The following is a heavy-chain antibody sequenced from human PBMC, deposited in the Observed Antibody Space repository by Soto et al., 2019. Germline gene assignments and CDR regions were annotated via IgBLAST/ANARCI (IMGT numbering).Heavy chain of an antibody. CDR3: AKDVRHGYSSSWYKTEHENWFDP. J-gene: IGHJ5*02. D-gene: IGHD6-13*01. V-gene: IGHV3-23*01. CDR2: ISGSADSS. Sequence: GGSLRLSCTASGFTFSSFGMAWVRQAPGKGLEWVSAISGSADSSYYADSVKGRFTISRDNSKNTLYLQMNSLRAEDTAVYYCAKDVRHGYSSSWYKTEHENWFDPWGQGTPVTVSS. CDR1: GFTFSSFG.